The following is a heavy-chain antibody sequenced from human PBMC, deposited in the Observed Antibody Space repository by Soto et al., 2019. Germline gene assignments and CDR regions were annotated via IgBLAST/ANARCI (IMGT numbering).Heavy chain of an antibody. CDR1: GGSISSGGYY. Sequence: PSETLSLTCTVSGGSISSGGYYWSWIRQHPGKGLEWIGYIYYSGSTYYNPSLKSRVTISVDTSKNQFSLKLSSVTAADTAVYYCARGRPSGGYVDYWGQGTLVTVSS. D-gene: IGHD2-15*01. CDR3: ARGRPSGGYVDY. CDR2: IYYSGST. J-gene: IGHJ4*02. V-gene: IGHV4-31*03.